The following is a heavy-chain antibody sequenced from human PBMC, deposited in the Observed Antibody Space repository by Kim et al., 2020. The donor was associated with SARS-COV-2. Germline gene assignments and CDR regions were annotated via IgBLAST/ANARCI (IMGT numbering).Heavy chain of an antibody. CDR3: ARHKYSSSWYPPNYYGMDV. D-gene: IGHD6-13*01. J-gene: IGHJ6*02. V-gene: IGHV4-39*01. Sequence: SETLSLTCTVSGGSIGSSSYYWGWIRQPPGKGLEWIGSIYYSGSTYYNPSLKSRDTISVDTSKNQFSLKLSSVTAPDTAVYYCARHKYSSSWYPPNYYGMDVSDQDTTVTVTS. CDR2: IYYSGST. CDR1: GGSIGSSSYY.